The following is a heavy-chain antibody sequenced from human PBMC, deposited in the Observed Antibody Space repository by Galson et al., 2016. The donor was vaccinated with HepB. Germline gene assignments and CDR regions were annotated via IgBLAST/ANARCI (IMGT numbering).Heavy chain of an antibody. CDR2: TYYSSRWNN. J-gene: IGHJ4*02. D-gene: IGHD1-14*01. Sequence: CAISGDSVSRNGVAWNWIRQSPSRGLEWLGRTYYSSRWNNDYSASVKSRITINLDTPNNLFSLQLRSVTPEDTAVYYCARGRNSAFDSWGQGTLGTVSS. V-gene: IGHV6-1*01. CDR3: ARGRNSAFDS. CDR1: GDSVSRNGVA.